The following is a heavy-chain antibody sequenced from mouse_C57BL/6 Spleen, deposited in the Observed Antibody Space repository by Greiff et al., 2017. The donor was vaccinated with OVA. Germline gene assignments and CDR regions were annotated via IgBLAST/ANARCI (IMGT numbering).Heavy chain of an antibody. CDR2: ISDGGSYT. CDR3: ARALYYYGSSRNAMDY. CDR1: GFTFSSYA. V-gene: IGHV5-4*03. Sequence: EVKLVESGGGLVKPGGSLKLSCAASGFTFSSYAMSWVRQTPEKRLEWVATISDGGSYTYYPDNVKGRFTISRDNAKNNLYLQMSHLKSEDTAMYYCARALYYYGSSRNAMDYWGQGTSVTVSS. D-gene: IGHD1-1*01. J-gene: IGHJ4*01.